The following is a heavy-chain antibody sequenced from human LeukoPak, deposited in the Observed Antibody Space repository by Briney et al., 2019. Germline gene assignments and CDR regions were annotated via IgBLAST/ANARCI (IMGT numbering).Heavy chain of an antibody. J-gene: IGHJ4*02. CDR1: GFTFTSYA. CDR2: ISGSGGST. D-gene: IGHD4-17*01. CDR3: AKDGGDYFDY. Sequence: GGSLRLSCAASGFTFTSYAMSWVRQAPGKGLEWVSVISGSGGSTYYADSVKGRFTISRDNSKNTLYLQMNSLRAEDTAVYYCAKDGGDYFDYWGQGTQVTVSS. V-gene: IGHV3-23*01.